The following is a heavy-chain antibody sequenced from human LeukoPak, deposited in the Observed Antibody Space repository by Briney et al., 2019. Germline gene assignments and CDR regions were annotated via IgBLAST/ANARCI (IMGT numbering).Heavy chain of an antibody. J-gene: IGHJ4*02. CDR2: ISAYNGNT. D-gene: IGHD3-9*01. CDR1: GYRFTSYG. Sequence: GASVKVSCKASGYRFTSYGISWVRQAPGQGLEWMGWISAYNGNTNYAQKLQGRVPMTTDTSTSTAYMELRSLRSDDTAVYYCARGGDGDILTGLVFDYWGQGTLVTVSS. V-gene: IGHV1-18*01. CDR3: ARGGDGDILTGLVFDY.